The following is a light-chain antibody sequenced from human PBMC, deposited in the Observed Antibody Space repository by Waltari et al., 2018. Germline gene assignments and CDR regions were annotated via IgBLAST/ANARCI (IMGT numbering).Light chain of an antibody. Sequence: QSALTQPASVSGSPGQSITISCTATSSDFGANKYVSWYQQHPGKAPKVVIYDVTERPSGFSNRFSGSKSGSTASLTISGFQTEDEADYYCSSRTNSITWVFGGGTKVTVL. J-gene: IGLJ3*02. CDR3: SSRTNSITWV. CDR1: SSDFGANKY. CDR2: DVT. V-gene: IGLV2-14*03.